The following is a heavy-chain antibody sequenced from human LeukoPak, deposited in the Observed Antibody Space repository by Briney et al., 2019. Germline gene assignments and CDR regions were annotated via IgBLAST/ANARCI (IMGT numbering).Heavy chain of an antibody. D-gene: IGHD6-6*01. Sequence: ASVKVSCKVSGYTFTDYYMHWVRQAPGQGLEWMGGIIPIFGTANYAQKFQGRVTITADESTSTAYMELSSLRSEDTAVYYCSRAHLGIAARPGAFDIWGQGTMVTVSS. CDR3: SRAHLGIAARPGAFDI. V-gene: IGHV1-69*13. CDR1: GYTFTDYY. J-gene: IGHJ3*02. CDR2: IIPIFGTA.